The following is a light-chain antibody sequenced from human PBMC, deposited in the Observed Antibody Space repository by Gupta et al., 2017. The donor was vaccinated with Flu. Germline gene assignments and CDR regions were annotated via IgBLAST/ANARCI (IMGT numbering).Light chain of an antibody. Sequence: GTLSLSPGERATLSCRASQSGSSSYLAWYQQKPGQAPRLLIYGASSRATGIPDRFSGSGSGTDFTLTISRLEPEDFAVYYCQQYGSSPFTFGPGTKVDIK. J-gene: IGKJ3*01. V-gene: IGKV3-20*01. CDR2: GAS. CDR3: QQYGSSPFT. CDR1: QSGSSSY.